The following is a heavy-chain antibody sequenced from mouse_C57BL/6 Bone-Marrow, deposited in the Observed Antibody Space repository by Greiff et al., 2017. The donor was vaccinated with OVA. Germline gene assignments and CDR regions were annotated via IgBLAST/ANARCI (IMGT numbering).Heavy chain of an antibody. CDR1: GYTFTSYW. Sequence: VQLQQPGAELVKPGASVKMSCKASGYTFTSYWITWVKQRPGQGLEWIGDIYPGSGSTNYNEKFKSKATLTVDTSSSTAYLQLSSLTSEDSAVYYGAVRYYGSSWYFDVWGTGTTVTVSS. J-gene: IGHJ1*03. CDR3: AVRYYGSSWYFDV. V-gene: IGHV1-55*01. CDR2: IYPGSGST. D-gene: IGHD1-1*01.